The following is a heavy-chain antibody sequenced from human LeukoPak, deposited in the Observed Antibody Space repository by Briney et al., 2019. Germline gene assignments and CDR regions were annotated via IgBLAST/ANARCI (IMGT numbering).Heavy chain of an antibody. CDR3: ARFRFASSWPYGVDV. D-gene: IGHD6-13*01. CDR2: ISTNGVAK. J-gene: IGHJ6*02. V-gene: IGHV3-11*01. Sequence: GGALRLSCAASAFTLRDYYMSSLRQAPGKGLEWISYISTNGVAKYYENSVKGRFTISRDNTENSLFLQMDSLRAEDTAVYYCARFRFASSWPYGVDVWGQGTTVTVSS. CDR1: AFTLRDYY.